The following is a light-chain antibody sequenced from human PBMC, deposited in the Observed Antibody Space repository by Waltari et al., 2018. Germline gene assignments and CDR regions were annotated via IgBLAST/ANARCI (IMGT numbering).Light chain of an antibody. V-gene: IGKV1-12*01. J-gene: IGKJ2*03. CDR1: HSISSW. CDR3: LHFSSSPYS. CDR2: KAS. Sequence: DIQMTQSPSSLSASVGDTVTITCRASHSISSWLDWYQQKPGKAPKLLIYKASSLQSGVPSRFSGSGSGTEFTLTISSLQPEDFATYYCLHFSSSPYSFGQGTEVEIK.